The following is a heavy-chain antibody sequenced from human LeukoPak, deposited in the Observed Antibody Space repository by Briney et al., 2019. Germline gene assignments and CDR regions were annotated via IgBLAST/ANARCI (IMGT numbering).Heavy chain of an antibody. CDR2: ISSSSGVTI. D-gene: IGHD6-19*01. CDR1: GFAFSNYE. CDR3: ARFTSGWYYFDH. V-gene: IGHV3-48*03. J-gene: IGHJ4*02. Sequence: GGSLRLSCAASGFAFSNYEMNWVRQAPGKGLEWVSYISSSSGVTIYYADSVKGRFTISRDNAKNSLYLQMNSLRAEDTAAYYCARFTSGWYYFDHWGQGTLVTVSS.